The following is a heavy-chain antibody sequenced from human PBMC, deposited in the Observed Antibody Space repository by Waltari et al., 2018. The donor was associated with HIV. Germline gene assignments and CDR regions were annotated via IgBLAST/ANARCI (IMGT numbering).Heavy chain of an antibody. Sequence: QVQLIQSGAEVKKPGASVKVSCKVLGYTLTELPMHWVRQVPGKGLEWMGLCEPEGDETIHTEKCQGRFTRTEDTSTAATYMELGSRSSEDTAVYYCATGGGTTSIQLYDLDVWGQGTTVTVSS. CDR1: GYTLTELP. CDR2: CEPEGDET. J-gene: IGHJ6*02. CDR3: ATGGGTTSIQLYDLDV. V-gene: IGHV1-24*01. D-gene: IGHD1-26*01.